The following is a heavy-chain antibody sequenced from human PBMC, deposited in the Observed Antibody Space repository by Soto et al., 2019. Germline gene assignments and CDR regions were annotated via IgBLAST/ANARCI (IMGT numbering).Heavy chain of an antibody. D-gene: IGHD3-10*01. CDR3: ARATMVRGVPDY. CDR2: ISSSSSYI. Sequence: PGGSLRLSCAASGFTFSSYSMNWVRQAPGKGLEWVSSISSSSSYIYYADSVKGRFTISRDNAKNSLYLQMNSLRAEDTAVYYCARATMVRGVPDYWGQGTLVTVSS. CDR1: GFTFSSYS. J-gene: IGHJ4*02. V-gene: IGHV3-21*01.